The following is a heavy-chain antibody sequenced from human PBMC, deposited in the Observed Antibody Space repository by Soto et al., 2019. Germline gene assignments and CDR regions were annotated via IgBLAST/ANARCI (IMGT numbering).Heavy chain of an antibody. D-gene: IGHD6-13*01. Sequence: ASGKVSCKASGYTFTSYAMHWGRQAPGQRPEGMGWINAGNGNTKYSQKFQGRVTITRDTSASTAYMELSSLRSEDTAVYYCARGITGDSSSVLITPDYHYGMDFWGQGTTVNVAS. CDR1: GYTFTSYA. J-gene: IGHJ6*02. CDR3: ARGITGDSSSVLITPDYHYGMDF. V-gene: IGHV1-3*01. CDR2: INAGNGNT.